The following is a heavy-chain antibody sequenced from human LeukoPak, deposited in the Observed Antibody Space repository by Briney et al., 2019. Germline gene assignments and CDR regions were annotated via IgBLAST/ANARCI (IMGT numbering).Heavy chain of an antibody. V-gene: IGHV3-33*01. CDR1: GFTFSSYG. D-gene: IGHD3-9*01. CDR2: IWYDGSNK. Sequence: GGSLRLSCAASGFTFSSYGMHWVRQAPGKGLEWVAVIWYDGSNKYYADSVKGRFTISRDNSKNTLYLQMNRLRAEDTAVYYCVRAGGYDILTGYDHNYFDYWGQGTLVTVSS. CDR3: VRAGGYDILTGYDHNYFDY. J-gene: IGHJ4*02.